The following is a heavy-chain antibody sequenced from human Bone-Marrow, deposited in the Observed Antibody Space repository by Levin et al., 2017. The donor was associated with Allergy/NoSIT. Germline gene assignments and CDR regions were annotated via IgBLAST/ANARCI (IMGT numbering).Heavy chain of an antibody. V-gene: IGHV5-51*01. CDR2: IYPSDSDT. CDR1: GYTFTGHW. CDR3: ARMNLAANWFDP. Sequence: AGGSLRLSCRTSGYTFTGHWIGWVRQMPGKGLEWLGIIYPSDSDTRYSPSFEGQVTISVDTSITTAYLQWNSLKTSDTAIYYCARMNLAANWFDPWGQGTLVTVSP. J-gene: IGHJ5*02. D-gene: IGHD3-16*01.